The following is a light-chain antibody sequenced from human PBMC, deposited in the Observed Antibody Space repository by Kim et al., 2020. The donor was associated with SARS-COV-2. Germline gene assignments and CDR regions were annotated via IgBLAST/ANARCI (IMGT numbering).Light chain of an antibody. V-gene: IGKV1-8*01. CDR1: QPISIY. Sequence: ASPGANVTITCPASQPISIYLAWYKQKPGIAPKWLFYAATTLQSGVTSSFRGSVSGKAFILTISGLQAEHSAIYHWQQYTSFPHTFGQGTKVDIK. CDR2: AAT. J-gene: IGKJ2*01. CDR3: QQYTSFPHT.